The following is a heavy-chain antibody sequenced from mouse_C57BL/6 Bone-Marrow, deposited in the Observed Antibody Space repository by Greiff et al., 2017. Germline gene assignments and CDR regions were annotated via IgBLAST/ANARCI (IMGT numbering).Heavy chain of an antibody. V-gene: IGHV14-3*01. CDR2: IDPANGNT. CDR3: ARCYYYGSSCAWFAY. D-gene: IGHD1-1*01. J-gene: IGHJ3*01. CDR1: GFNIKNTY. Sequence: EVQLQQSVAELVRPGASVKLSCTASGFNIKNTYMHWVKQRPEQGLEWIGRIDPANGNTKYAPKFPGKATITADTSSNTAYLQLSSLTSEDTAIYYCARCYYYGSSCAWFAYWGQGTLVTVSA.